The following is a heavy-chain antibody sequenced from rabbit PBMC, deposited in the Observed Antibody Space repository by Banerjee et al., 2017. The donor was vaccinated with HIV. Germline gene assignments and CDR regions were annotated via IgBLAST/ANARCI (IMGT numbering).Heavy chain of an antibody. CDR1: GFSFSNKYV. J-gene: IGHJ6*01. CDR2: INTISGDS. D-gene: IGHD3-3*01. V-gene: IGHV1S45*01. Sequence: QEQLVESGGGLVKPEGSLTLTCTASGFSFSNKYVMCWVRQAPGKGLEWIACINTISGDSVYAARAKCRFSNSKASWMTVTLQTTTTTAADTSSYLRDSNYAVYGDPFALWGPGTLVTVS. CDR3: DSNYAVYGDPFAL.